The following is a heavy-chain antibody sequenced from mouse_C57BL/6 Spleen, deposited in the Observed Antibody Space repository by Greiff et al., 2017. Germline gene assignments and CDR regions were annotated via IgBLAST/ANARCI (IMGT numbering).Heavy chain of an antibody. CDR2: IWRGGST. CDR3: AKKIYYDYDDFDV. J-gene: IGHJ1*03. Sequence: QVQLKESGPGLVQPSQSLSITCTVSGFSLTSYGVHWVRQSPGKGLEWLGVIWRGGSTDYNAAFMSRLSITQDNSKSQVFFKMNSLRADDTAIYYCAKKIYYDYDDFDVWGTGTTVTVSS. CDR1: GFSLTSYG. V-gene: IGHV2-5*01. D-gene: IGHD2-4*01.